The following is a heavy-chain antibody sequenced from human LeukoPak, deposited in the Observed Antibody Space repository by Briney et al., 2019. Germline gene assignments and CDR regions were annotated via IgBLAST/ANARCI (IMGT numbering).Heavy chain of an antibody. CDR2: VYYSGSV. D-gene: IGHD1-26*01. V-gene: IGHV4-39*02. CDR1: GGSICGATYS. Sequence: PLETLSLSCTVSGGSICGATYSWDWVRQPPGEGLEWIGNVYYSGSVYYNSSLKSRVTISVYTSKNQFSLKLRSVTAADTATYYCARDRESSPWELLLDYWGQGILVTVSS. J-gene: IGHJ4*02. CDR3: ARDRESSPWELLLDY.